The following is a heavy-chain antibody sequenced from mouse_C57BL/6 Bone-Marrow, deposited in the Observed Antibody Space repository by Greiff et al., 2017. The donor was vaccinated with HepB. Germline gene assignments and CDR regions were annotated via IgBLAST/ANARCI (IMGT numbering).Heavy chain of an antibody. CDR3: TRDRLLLYFDY. D-gene: IGHD1-1*01. V-gene: IGHV5-9-1*02. Sequence: DVMLVESGEGLVKPGGSLKLSCAASGFTFSSYAMSWVRQTPEKRLEWVAYISSGGDYIYYADTVKGRFTISRDNARNTLYLQMSSLKSEDTAMYYCTRDRLLLYFDYWGQGTTLTVSS. J-gene: IGHJ2*01. CDR1: GFTFSSYA. CDR2: ISSGGDYI.